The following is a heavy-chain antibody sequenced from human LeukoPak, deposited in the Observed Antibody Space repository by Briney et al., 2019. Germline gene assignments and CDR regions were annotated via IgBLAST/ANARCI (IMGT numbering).Heavy chain of an antibody. CDR3: ARLRGEYDY. CDR2: IYYSGST. J-gene: IGHJ4*02. D-gene: IGHD3-10*01. Sequence: KPSETLSLTCTVSGGSISSYYWSWIRQPPGKGLEWIGYIYYSGSTNYNPSLKSRVTISVDTSKNQFSLKLSSVTAADTAVYYCARLRGEYDYWGQGTLVTVSS. CDR1: GGSISSYY. V-gene: IGHV4-59*12.